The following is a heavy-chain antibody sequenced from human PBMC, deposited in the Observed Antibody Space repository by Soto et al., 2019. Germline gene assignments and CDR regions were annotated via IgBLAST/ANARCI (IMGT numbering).Heavy chain of an antibody. Sequence: QVQLVESGGGVVQPGRSLRLSCAASGFTFSSYGMHWVRQAPGKGLEWVAVIWYDGSNKYYADSVKGRFTISRDNSKNTLYLQMNSLRAEDTAVYYCARTMIVAGNGAFDIWGQGTMVTFSS. CDR1: GFTFSSYG. V-gene: IGHV3-33*01. CDR2: IWYDGSNK. J-gene: IGHJ3*02. D-gene: IGHD3-22*01. CDR3: ARTMIVAGNGAFDI.